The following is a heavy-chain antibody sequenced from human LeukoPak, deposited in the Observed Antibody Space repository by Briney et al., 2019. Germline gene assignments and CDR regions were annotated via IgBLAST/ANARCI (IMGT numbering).Heavy chain of an antibody. D-gene: IGHD5-18*01. CDR1: GGSFSGYY. J-gene: IGHJ6*02. CDR2: INHSGST. V-gene: IGHV4-34*01. Sequence: SETLSLTCAVYGGSFSGYYWSWIRQPPGKGLEWIGEINHSGSTNYNPSLKSRVTISVHTSKNQFSLKLSSVTAADTAVYYCARGYSYGWNYYYGMDVWGQGTTVTVSS. CDR3: ARGYSYGWNYYYGMDV.